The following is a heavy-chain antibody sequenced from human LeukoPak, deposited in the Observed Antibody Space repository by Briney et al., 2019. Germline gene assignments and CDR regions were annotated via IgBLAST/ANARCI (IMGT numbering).Heavy chain of an antibody. Sequence: GGSLRLSCAASGVTFSSHWMHGGRQAPGRRLVWVSRIETDGGSTSYADSVKGRFTVSRDNAKNLLYLQMTSLTAADTAIYYCTRDVPHNWFDPWGQGTLVTVSS. CDR3: TRDVPHNWFDP. V-gene: IGHV3-74*01. CDR1: GVTFSSHW. J-gene: IGHJ5*02. CDR2: IETDGGST.